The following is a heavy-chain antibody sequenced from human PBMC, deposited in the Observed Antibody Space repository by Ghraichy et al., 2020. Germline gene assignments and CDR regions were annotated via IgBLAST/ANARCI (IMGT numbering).Heavy chain of an antibody. V-gene: IGHV4-59*01. CDR1: GGSISSYY. CDR3: ARGADYDFWSGYYSDGNYFDY. Sequence: SETLSLTCTVSGGSISSYYWSWIRQPPGKGLEWIGYIYYSGSTNYNPSLKSRVTISVDTSKNQFSLKLSSVTAADTAVYYCARGADYDFWSGYYSDGNYFDYWGQGTLVTVSS. D-gene: IGHD3-3*01. J-gene: IGHJ4*02. CDR2: IYYSGST.